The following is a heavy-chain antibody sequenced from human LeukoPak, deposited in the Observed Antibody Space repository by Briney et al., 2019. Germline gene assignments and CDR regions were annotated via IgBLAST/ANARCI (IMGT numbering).Heavy chain of an antibody. CDR2: IYYSGST. Sequence: SETLSLTCTVSGGSISSYYWSWIRQPPGKGLEWIGYIYYSGSTNYNPSLKSRVTISVDTSKNQFSLKLSSVTAADTAVYYCARAAYYYDSSGYYTISNFDYWGQGTLVTVSS. D-gene: IGHD3-22*01. CDR1: GGSISSYY. CDR3: ARAAYYYDSSGYYTISNFDY. V-gene: IGHV4-59*12. J-gene: IGHJ4*02.